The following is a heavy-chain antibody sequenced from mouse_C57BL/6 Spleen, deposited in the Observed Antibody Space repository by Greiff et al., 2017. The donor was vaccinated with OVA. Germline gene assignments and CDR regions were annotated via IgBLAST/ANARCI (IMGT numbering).Heavy chain of an antibody. V-gene: IGHV5-17*01. CDR1: GFTFSDYG. CDR3: ARSNYVGYFDV. D-gene: IGHD2-5*01. CDR2: ISSGSSTI. J-gene: IGHJ1*03. Sequence: VQLKESGRGLVKPGGSLKLSCAASGFTFSDYGMHWVRQAPEKGLEWVAYISSGSSTIYYADTVKGRFTISRDNAKNTLFLQMTSLRSEDTAMYYCARSNYVGYFDVWGTGTTVTVSS.